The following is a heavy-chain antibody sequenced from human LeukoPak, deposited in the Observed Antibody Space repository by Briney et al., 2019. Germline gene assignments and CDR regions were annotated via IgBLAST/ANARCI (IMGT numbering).Heavy chain of an antibody. Sequence: TLSLTCTVSGGSISSGGYYWSWIRQPPGKGLEWIGYIYHSGSTYYNPSLKSRVTISVDRSKNQFSLKLSSVTAADTAVYYCARESRDSRADLTSFDYWGQGTLVTVSS. CDR1: GGSISSGGYY. CDR3: ARESRDSRADLTSFDY. J-gene: IGHJ4*02. V-gene: IGHV4-30-2*01. D-gene: IGHD6-13*01. CDR2: IYHSGST.